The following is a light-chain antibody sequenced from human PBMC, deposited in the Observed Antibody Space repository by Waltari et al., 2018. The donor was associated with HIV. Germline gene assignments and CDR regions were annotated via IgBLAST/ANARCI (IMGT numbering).Light chain of an antibody. CDR3: ATWDASLTVV. CDR1: DSNIGNNY. Sequence: QSVLTQPPSVSAAPGQKVSISCSGSDSNIGNNYVSWYQQLPGTAPKLLIYDSYPRPSGIPDRFSGSKSGTSATLGIAGLQTGDEAYYYCATWDASLTVVFGGGTKLTVL. V-gene: IGLV1-51*01. CDR2: DSY. J-gene: IGLJ2*01.